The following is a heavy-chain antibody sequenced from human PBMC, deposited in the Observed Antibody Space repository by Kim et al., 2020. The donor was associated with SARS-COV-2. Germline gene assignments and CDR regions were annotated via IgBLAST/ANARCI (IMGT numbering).Heavy chain of an antibody. CDR3: ARGKKTVTVTTGYYGMDV. CDR2: IWYDGSNK. D-gene: IGHD4-4*01. Sequence: GGSLRLSCAASGFTFSSYGMHWVRQAPGKGLEGVAVIWYDGSNKYYADSVKGRFTISRDNSKNTLYLQMNSLRAEDTAVYYCARGKKTVTVTTGYYGMDVWGQGTTVTVSS. CDR1: GFTFSSYG. J-gene: IGHJ6*02. V-gene: IGHV3-33*01.